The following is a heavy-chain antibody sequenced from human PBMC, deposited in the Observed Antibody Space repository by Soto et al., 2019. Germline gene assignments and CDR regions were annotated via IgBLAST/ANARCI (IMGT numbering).Heavy chain of an antibody. CDR1: GFTVSSNY. Sequence: GGSLRLSCAASGFTVSSNYMSWVRQAPGKGLEWVSVIYSGGSTYYADSVKGRFTISRDNSKNTLYLQMNSLRAEDTAVYYCARVVYYDSSGLLDAFDIWGQGTMVTVSS. V-gene: IGHV3-53*01. D-gene: IGHD3-22*01. J-gene: IGHJ3*02. CDR3: ARVVYYDSSGLLDAFDI. CDR2: IYSGGST.